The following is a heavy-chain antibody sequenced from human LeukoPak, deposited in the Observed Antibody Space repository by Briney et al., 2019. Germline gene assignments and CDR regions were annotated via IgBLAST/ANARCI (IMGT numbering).Heavy chain of an antibody. J-gene: IGHJ6*04. CDR3: ARGGRLRFWGCPRMNV. Sequence: ASVKVSCKASGYTFTSYGISWVRQAPGQGLEWMGWISAYNGNTNYAQKLQGRVTMTTDTSTSTAYMELRSLRSDYTAVDYCARGGRLRFWGCPRMNVWGKGTRVTVSS. D-gene: IGHD3-3*01. CDR2: ISAYNGNT. V-gene: IGHV1-18*01. CDR1: GYTFTSYG.